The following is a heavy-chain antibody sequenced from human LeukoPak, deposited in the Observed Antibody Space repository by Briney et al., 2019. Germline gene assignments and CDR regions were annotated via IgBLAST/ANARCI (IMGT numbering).Heavy chain of an antibody. CDR2: FDPEDGET. J-gene: IGHJ4*02. CDR1: GYTLTELS. V-gene: IGHV1-24*01. Sequence: ASVKVSCKVSGYTLTELSMHWVRQAPGKGLEWMGGFDPEDGETIYAQKFQGRVTMTEDTSTDTAYMELSSLRSEDTAVYYCARLGGWSGDSDYWGQGTLVTVSS. CDR3: ARLGGWSGDSDY. D-gene: IGHD3-3*01.